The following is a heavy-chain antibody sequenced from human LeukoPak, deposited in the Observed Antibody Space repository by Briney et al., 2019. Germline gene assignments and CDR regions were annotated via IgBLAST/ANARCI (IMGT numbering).Heavy chain of an antibody. J-gene: IGHJ4*02. CDR3: ARHPGRLFDY. Sequence: SETLSLTCTVSGGSISSSSFYWGWIRQPPGKGLEWIGSIYYSGNTYYNPSLKSRVSISVDTSKNQFSLKLSSVTAADTAVYYCARHPGRLFDYWGQGTLVTVSS. CDR1: GGSISSSSFY. CDR2: IYYSGNT. V-gene: IGHV4-39*01.